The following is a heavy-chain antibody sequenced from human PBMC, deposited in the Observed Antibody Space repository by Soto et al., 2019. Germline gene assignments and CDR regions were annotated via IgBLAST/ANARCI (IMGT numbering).Heavy chain of an antibody. J-gene: IGHJ5*02. CDR1: GYTFTNYG. Sequence: QVQLVQSGAEVKKPGASVKVSCKASGYTFTNYGISWVRQAPGQGLEWMGRISTYNGNTNYEQKLQGRVTMTTDTGTXXAYMELRSLRSDDTAVYYGARDRHYASGGANWFDPWGQGTLVTVSS. D-gene: IGHD3-10*01. V-gene: IGHV1-18*01. CDR2: ISTYNGNT. CDR3: ARDRHYASGGANWFDP.